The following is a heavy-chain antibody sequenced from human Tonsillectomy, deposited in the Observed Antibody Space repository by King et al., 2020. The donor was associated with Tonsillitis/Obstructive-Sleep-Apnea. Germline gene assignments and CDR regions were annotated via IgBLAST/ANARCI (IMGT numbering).Heavy chain of an antibody. D-gene: IGHD6-6*01. CDR3: AKDDCSYSSTSHRGNYFDY. J-gene: IGHJ4*02. V-gene: IGHV3-23*04. CDR2: ISGSGGST. CDR1: GFTFSSYA. Sequence: VQLVESGGGLVQPGGSLRLSCAASGFTFSSYAMSWVRQAPGKGLEWVSAISGSGGSTYYADSVKGRFTISRDNSKNTLYLQMNSLRADDTAVYYCAKDDCSYSSTSHRGNYFDYWGQGTLVTVSS.